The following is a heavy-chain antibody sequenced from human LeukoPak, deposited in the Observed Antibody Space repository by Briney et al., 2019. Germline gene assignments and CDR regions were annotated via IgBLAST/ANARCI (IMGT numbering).Heavy chain of an antibody. CDR1: GGSISSSSYY. V-gene: IGHV4-39*07. Sequence: SETLSLTCTVPGGSISSSSYYWSWIRQPPGKGLEWIGEINHSGSTNYYPSLKSRLTISVDTSKNQFSLKLSSVTAADTAVYYCASSTTVGYSSGWYVGYWGQGTLVTVSS. CDR3: ASSTTVGYSSGWYVGY. D-gene: IGHD6-19*01. J-gene: IGHJ4*02. CDR2: INHSGST.